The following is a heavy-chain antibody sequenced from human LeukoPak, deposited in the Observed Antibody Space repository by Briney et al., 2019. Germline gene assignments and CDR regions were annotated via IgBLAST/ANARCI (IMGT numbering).Heavy chain of an antibody. V-gene: IGHV3-30*02. J-gene: IGHJ4*02. CDR3: AANLYGDYVDLPGY. CDR2: IRYVGSNK. CDR1: GFTFSSYG. D-gene: IGHD4-17*01. Sequence: GGSLRLSCAPSGFTFSSYGMHWVRPAPRKGLEWVAFIRYVGSNKYYAHSVKGRFTISRNNSKNTPYLQMNSLRAGDTAVDYCAANLYGDYVDLPGYWGQGTLVTVSS.